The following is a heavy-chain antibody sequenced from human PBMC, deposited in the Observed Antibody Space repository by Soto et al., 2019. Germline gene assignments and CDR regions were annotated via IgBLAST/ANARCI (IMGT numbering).Heavy chain of an antibody. CDR1: GGTFSSYA. D-gene: IGHD3-22*01. CDR2: IIPIFGTA. CDR3: ARRRRYYDSSGEPTNAFDI. Sequence: SVKVSCKASGGTFSSYAISCVRQAPGQGLEWMGGIIPIFGTANYARKFQGRVTITADESTSTAYMELSSLRSEDTAVHYCARRRRYYDSSGEPTNAFDIWGQGTMVTVS. J-gene: IGHJ3*02. V-gene: IGHV1-69*13.